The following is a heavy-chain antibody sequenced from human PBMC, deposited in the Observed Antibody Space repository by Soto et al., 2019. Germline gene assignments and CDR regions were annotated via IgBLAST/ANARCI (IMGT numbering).Heavy chain of an antibody. CDR2: IWYDGNNK. J-gene: IGHJ4*02. V-gene: IGHV3-33*01. Sequence: QVQLVESGGGVVQPGRSLRLSCAASGFTFNSYAMHCVRQAPGKGLEWVALIWYDGNNKYYAASVKGRFTISRDNSKNTLYLQINILRAEGTAVYYCARDRVHGDYTFDYWGQGTLVTV. CDR3: ARDRVHGDYTFDY. CDR1: GFTFNSYA. D-gene: IGHD4-17*01.